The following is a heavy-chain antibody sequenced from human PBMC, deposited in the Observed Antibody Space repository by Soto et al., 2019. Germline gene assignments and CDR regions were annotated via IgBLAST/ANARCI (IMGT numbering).Heavy chain of an antibody. CDR1: GYTFTSYG. CDR2: ISAYNGNT. D-gene: IGHD2-15*01. CDR3: ARDSEPYCSGGSCYSDY. J-gene: IGHJ4*02. V-gene: IGHV1-18*01. Sequence: ASVKVSCKASGYTFTSYGISWARQAPGQGLEWMGWISAYNGNTNYAQKLQGRVTMTTDTSTSTAYMELRSLRSDDTAVYYCARDSEPYCSGGSCYSDYWGQGTLVTVSS.